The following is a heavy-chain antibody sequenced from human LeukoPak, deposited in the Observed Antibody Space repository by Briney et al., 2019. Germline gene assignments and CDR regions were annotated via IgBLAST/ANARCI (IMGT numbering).Heavy chain of an antibody. Sequence: SQTLSLTCAISGDSVSSNKAIWHWIRQSPSRGLEWLGRTYYRSKWYNDDALSVKSRITISPDTSKNQFSLQLNSVTPKDTAVYYCARAPAGPYGYFEYWGQGTLVTVSS. CDR3: ARAPAGPYGYFEY. J-gene: IGHJ4*02. V-gene: IGHV6-1*01. CDR2: TYYRSKWYN. CDR1: GDSVSSNKAI. D-gene: IGHD2-2*01.